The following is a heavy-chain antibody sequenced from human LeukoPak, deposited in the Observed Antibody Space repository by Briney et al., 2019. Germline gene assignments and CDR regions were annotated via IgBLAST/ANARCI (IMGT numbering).Heavy chain of an antibody. D-gene: IGHD4-23*01. Sequence: GGSLRLSCAASEFTFRSYEMNWVRQAPGKGLEWVSYISSSGSALYYADSVKGRFTISRDNAKNSLYLQMNSLRAEDTAVYYCASLIGGSSGDYWGQGTLVTVSS. J-gene: IGHJ4*02. V-gene: IGHV3-48*03. CDR3: ASLIGGSSGDY. CDR2: ISSSGSAL. CDR1: EFTFRSYE.